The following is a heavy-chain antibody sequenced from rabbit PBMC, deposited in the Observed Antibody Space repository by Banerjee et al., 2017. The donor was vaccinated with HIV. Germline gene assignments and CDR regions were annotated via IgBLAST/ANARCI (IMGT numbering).Heavy chain of an antibody. CDR2: IFGGSSGDT. CDR3: ARDSAGVIGWNFNL. J-gene: IGHJ4*01. Sequence: QEQLKESGGDLVKPEGSLTLTCEASGFDLSSYYYMCWVRQAPGKGLEWIACIFGGSSGDTHYASWAKGRFTISKTSSTTVTLQMTSLTAADTATYFCARDSAGVIGWNFNLWGQGTLVTVS. CDR1: GFDLSSYYY. D-gene: IGHD1-1*01. V-gene: IGHV1S45*01.